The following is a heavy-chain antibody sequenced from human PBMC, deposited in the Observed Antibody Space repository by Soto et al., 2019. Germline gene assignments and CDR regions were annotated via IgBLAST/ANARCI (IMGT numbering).Heavy chain of an antibody. CDR3: ARAKIFGVVINWFDP. Sequence: ASVKVSCKASGYTFTSYGISWVRQAPGQGLEWMGWISAYNGNTNYAQKLQGRVTMTTDTSTSTAYMELRSLRSDDTAVYYCARAKIFGVVINWFDPWGQGTLVTVLL. J-gene: IGHJ5*02. V-gene: IGHV1-18*01. D-gene: IGHD3-3*01. CDR2: ISAYNGNT. CDR1: GYTFTSYG.